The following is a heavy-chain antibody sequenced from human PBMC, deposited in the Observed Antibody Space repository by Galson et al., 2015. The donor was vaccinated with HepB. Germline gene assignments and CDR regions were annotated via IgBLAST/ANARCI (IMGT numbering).Heavy chain of an antibody. D-gene: IGHD3/OR15-3a*01. V-gene: IGHV3-21*01. CDR3: ATTFGLVSHTYTMDV. CDR1: EFAFGSFS. CDR2: ITSSSSLI. Sequence: SLRLSCAASEFAFGSFSMNWVRQAPGKGLEWVSSITSSSSLIYYADSVQGRFTISRDNAKNSLFLQMNSLRAEDTAVYYCATTFGLVSHTYTMDVWGHGTTVTVSS. J-gene: IGHJ6*01.